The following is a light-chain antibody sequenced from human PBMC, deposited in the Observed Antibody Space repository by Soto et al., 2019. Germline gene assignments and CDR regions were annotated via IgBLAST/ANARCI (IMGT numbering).Light chain of an antibody. J-gene: IGLJ2*01. Sequence: NFMLTQPNSVSESPGKTITISCARDRGSVASNYVQWFQQRPGSAPTTLIYRDDQRPSGVPDRFSASVDSSSNSASLTISGLKTEDEAVYYCQSSDRTNVAFGGGTELTVL. CDR1: RGSVASNY. CDR3: QSSDRTNVA. CDR2: RDD. V-gene: IGLV6-57*03.